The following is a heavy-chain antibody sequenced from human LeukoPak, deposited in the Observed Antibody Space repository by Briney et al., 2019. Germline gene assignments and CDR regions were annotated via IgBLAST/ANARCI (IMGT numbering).Heavy chain of an antibody. J-gene: IGHJ3*02. V-gene: IGHV4-30-4*01. D-gene: IGHD3-22*01. Sequence: SETLSLTCTVSGGSISSGDYYWSWIRQPPGKGLEWIGYIYYSGSTYYNPSLKSRATISVDTSKNQFSLKLSSVTAADTAVYYCARDPRMYYYDSSGYRSLDAFDIWGQGTMVTVSS. CDR3: ARDPRMYYYDSSGYRSLDAFDI. CDR1: GGSISSGDYY. CDR2: IYYSGST.